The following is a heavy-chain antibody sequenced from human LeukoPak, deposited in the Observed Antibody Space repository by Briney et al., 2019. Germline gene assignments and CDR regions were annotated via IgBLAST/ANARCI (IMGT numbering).Heavy chain of an antibody. CDR3: ATVGFWSGYYIFDY. J-gene: IGHJ4*02. V-gene: IGHV1-24*01. CDR2: FDPEDGET. CDR1: GYTLTELS. Sequence: ASVKVSCKVSGYTLTELSMHWVRQAPGKGLEWMGGFDPEDGETIYAQKFQGRVTMTEDTSTDTAYMELSSLRSGDTAVYYCATVGFWSGYYIFDYWGQGTLVTVSS. D-gene: IGHD3-3*01.